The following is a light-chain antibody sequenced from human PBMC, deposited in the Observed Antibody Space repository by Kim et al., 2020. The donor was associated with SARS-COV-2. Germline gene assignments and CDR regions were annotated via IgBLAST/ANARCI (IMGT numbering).Light chain of an antibody. CDR2: DVS. J-gene: IGLJ3*02. V-gene: IGLV2-14*01. CDR1: SSDLGGYAY. CDR3: SSYTTYTTWG. Sequence: QSALTQPASVSGSPGQSITISCTGTSSDLGGYAYVSWYQQHPGKAPKLIIYDVSRRHSGVSNRFSASKSGNAASLTISGLQAEDEGDYYCSSYTTYTTWGLGGGTQLSV.